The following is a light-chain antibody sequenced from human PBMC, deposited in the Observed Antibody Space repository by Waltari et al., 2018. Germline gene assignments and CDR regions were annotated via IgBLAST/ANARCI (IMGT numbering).Light chain of an antibody. CDR1: QSLTKKS. CDR3: QQYGSSIMYT. Sequence: VLTQSPGTLSLSPGETATLSCRAGQSLTKKSLAWYQQKPGQAPRLLIYGADSRAAGIPDRFSGSGSGTDFTLTISRLEPEDSAVYYCQQYGSSIMYTFGQGTKLEIK. J-gene: IGKJ2*01. V-gene: IGKV3-20*01. CDR2: GAD.